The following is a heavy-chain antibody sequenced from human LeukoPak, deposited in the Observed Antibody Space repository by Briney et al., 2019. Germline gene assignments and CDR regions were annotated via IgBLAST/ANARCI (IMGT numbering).Heavy chain of an antibody. CDR1: GFTFSSYE. CDR3: ARGITMVRGVIGY. D-gene: IGHD3-10*01. J-gene: IGHJ4*02. Sequence: GGSLRLSCAASGFTFSSYEMNWVRQAPGKGLEWVSYISSSGSTKYYADSVKGRFTISRDNAKNSLYLQMNSLRAEDTAVYYCARGITMVRGVIGYWGQGTLVTVSS. V-gene: IGHV3-48*03. CDR2: ISSSGSTK.